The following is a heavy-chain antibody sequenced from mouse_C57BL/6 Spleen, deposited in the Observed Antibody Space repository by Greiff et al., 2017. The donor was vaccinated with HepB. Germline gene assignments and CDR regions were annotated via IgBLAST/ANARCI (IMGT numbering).Heavy chain of an antibody. CDR1: GYTFTSYW. Sequence: VQLQQPGAELVKPGASVKLSCKASGYTFTSYWMHWVKQRPGQGLEWIGMIHPNSGSTNYNEKFKSKATLTVDKSSSTAYMQLSSLTSEDSAVYYCARGATVVATEDYWGQGTTLTVSS. V-gene: IGHV1-64*01. CDR2: IHPNSGST. CDR3: ARGATVVATEDY. J-gene: IGHJ2*01. D-gene: IGHD1-1*01.